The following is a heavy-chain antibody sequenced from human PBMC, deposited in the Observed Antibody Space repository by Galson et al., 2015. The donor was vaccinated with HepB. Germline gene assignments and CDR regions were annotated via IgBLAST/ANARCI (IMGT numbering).Heavy chain of an antibody. Sequence: SLRLSCAASGFTFSDYYMSWMRQAPGKGLEWLSYISHSGTTVYHADSLKGRFSISRDNAKNSLYRQMNSLRAEDTAVYYWAGGLVGSWGQGTLVTVSS. CDR3: AGGLVGS. J-gene: IGHJ4*02. CDR2: ISHSGTTV. V-gene: IGHV3-11*01. CDR1: GFTFSDYY.